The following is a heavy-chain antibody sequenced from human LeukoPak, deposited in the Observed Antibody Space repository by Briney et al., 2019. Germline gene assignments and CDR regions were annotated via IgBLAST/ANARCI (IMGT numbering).Heavy chain of an antibody. J-gene: IGHJ4*02. CDR1: GGSITTSTYS. CDR3: ARGRNWNYESHFDY. Sequence: SETLSLTCTVSGGSITTSTYSWGWIRQPPGKGLEWIANIYYNGDTFYTPALKSRVTISVDTSKDQFSLKLSSVTAADTAVYYYARGRNWNYESHFDYWGQGTLVTVSS. CDR2: IYYNGDT. V-gene: IGHV4-39*07. D-gene: IGHD1-7*01.